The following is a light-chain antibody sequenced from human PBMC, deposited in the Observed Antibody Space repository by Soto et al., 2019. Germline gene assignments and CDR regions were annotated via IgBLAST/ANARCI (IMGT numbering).Light chain of an antibody. CDR3: QQRSNWPST. Sequence: EIVLTQYPATLSLSPGERATLSCRASQSVSSYLAWYQQKPGQAPRLLIYDASNRATGIPARFSGSGSGTDFTLTISSLEAEDFAVYYCQQRSNWPSTFGPGTKVDIK. V-gene: IGKV3-11*01. J-gene: IGKJ3*01. CDR2: DAS. CDR1: QSVSSY.